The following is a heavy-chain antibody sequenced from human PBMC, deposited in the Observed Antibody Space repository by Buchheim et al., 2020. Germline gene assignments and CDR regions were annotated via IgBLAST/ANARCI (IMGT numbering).Heavy chain of an antibody. J-gene: IGHJ4*02. Sequence: EVQLLESGGGLVQPGGSLRLSCAASGATFSSFDMTWVRQAPGKGLEWVSGISGSGINKYYADSVTGRFTVSRDNSKDTLYLQMNSLRGEDTAVYYCAKTSLSGRPHASYSDYWGQGTL. CDR3: AKTSLSGRPHASYSDY. V-gene: IGHV3-23*01. D-gene: IGHD1-20*01. CDR1: GATFSSFD. CDR2: ISGSGINK.